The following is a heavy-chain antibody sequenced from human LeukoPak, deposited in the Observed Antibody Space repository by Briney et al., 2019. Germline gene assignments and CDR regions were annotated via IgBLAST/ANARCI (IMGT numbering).Heavy chain of an antibody. CDR3: AKADGSGSHDY. V-gene: IGHV3-30*04. D-gene: IGHD3-10*01. Sequence: GGSLRLSCAASGFTFSAYTIHWVRQAPGKGLEWVSLILYDGSNKYYADSVKGRFTISRDNSKNTLYLQMNSLRAEDTAVYYCAKADGSGSHDYWGQGTLVTVSS. CDR2: ILYDGSNK. CDR1: GFTFSAYT. J-gene: IGHJ4*02.